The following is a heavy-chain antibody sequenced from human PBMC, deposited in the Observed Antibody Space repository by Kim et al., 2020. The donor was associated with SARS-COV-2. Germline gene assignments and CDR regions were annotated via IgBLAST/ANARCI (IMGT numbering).Heavy chain of an antibody. D-gene: IGHD5-18*01. CDR3: ARASVDSPMDDC. Sequence: YSTGSVKGRFTISRDSTKNTVYLQTNSLSAEDTAVYYCARASVDSPMDDCWGQGTLVTVFS. V-gene: IGHV3-30*10. J-gene: IGHJ4*02.